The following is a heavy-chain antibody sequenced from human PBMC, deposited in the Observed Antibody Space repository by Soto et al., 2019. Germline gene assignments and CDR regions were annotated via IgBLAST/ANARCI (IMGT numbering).Heavy chain of an antibody. Sequence: QIQLVESGGDVVQPGRSLRLSCTASGFNFGFFGMHWVRQAPGKGLEWVAFISADGTNTYYAESVRGRFTLSRDNSMRTGYLQMNALRDDDTGLYFCARGNLSFVFDPWGRGTLVTVSS. CDR1: GFNFGFFG. V-gene: IGHV3-30*03. D-gene: IGHD2-15*01. CDR2: ISADGTNT. CDR3: ARGNLSFVFDP. J-gene: IGHJ4*02.